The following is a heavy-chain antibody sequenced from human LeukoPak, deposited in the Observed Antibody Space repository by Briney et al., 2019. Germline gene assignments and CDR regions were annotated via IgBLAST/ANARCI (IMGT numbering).Heavy chain of an antibody. CDR1: GFTFSSYW. D-gene: IGHD6-13*01. CDR2: IRYDGSNK. Sequence: GGSLRLSCAASGFTFSSYWMSWVRQAPGKGLEWVAFIRYDGSNKYYADSVKGRFTISRDNSKNTLYLQMNSLRAEDTAVYYCAKGALAAPLIHAEYFQHWGQGTLVTVSS. J-gene: IGHJ1*01. V-gene: IGHV3-30*02. CDR3: AKGALAAPLIHAEYFQH.